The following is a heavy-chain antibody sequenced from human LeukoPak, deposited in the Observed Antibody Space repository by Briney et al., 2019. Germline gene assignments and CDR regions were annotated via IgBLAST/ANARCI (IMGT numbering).Heavy chain of an antibody. V-gene: IGHV3-20*04. CDR3: ARDQKNYYYMDV. CDR1: GFTFDDYG. J-gene: IGHJ6*03. Sequence: GGSLRLSCAASGFTFDDYGMSWVRQAPGKGVEWVSGINWNGGSTGYADSVKGRFTISRDNAKNSLYLQMNSLRAEDTALYYCARDQKNYYYMDVWGKGTTVTVSS. CDR2: INWNGGST.